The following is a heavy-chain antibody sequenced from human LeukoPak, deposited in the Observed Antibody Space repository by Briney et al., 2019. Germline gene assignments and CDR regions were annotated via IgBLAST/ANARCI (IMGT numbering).Heavy chain of an antibody. D-gene: IGHD1-26*01. CDR1: GGSFSGYY. V-gene: IGHV4-34*01. CDR3: ARGKGGSYGDYYYYMDV. Sequence: SSETLSLTCAVYGGSFSGYYWSWIRQPLGKGLEWVGEINHSGSTNYNPSLKSRVTISVDTSKNQFSLKLSSVTAADTAVYYCARGKGGSYGDYYYYMDVWGKGTTVTVSS. CDR2: INHSGST. J-gene: IGHJ6*03.